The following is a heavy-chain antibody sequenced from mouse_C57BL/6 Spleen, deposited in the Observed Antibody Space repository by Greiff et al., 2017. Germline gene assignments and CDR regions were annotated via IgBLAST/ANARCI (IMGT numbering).Heavy chain of an antibody. V-gene: IGHV14-4*01. Sequence: EVQLQQSGAELVRPGASVKLSCTASGFNIKDDYMHWVKQRPEQGLEWIGWIDPENGDTEYASKFQGKATISADTSSNTAYLQLSCLTSEDTAVYYCTTAVVATGYYAMDYWGQGTSVTVSS. CDR1: GFNIKDDY. D-gene: IGHD1-1*01. CDR3: TTAVVATGYYAMDY. J-gene: IGHJ4*01. CDR2: IDPENGDT.